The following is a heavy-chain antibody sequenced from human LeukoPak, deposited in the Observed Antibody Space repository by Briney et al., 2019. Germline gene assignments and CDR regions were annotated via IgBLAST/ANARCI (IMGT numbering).Heavy chain of an antibody. CDR1: GFTVSSNY. CDR2: IYSGGST. J-gene: IGHJ4*02. V-gene: IGHV3-53*01. Sequence: PGGSLRLSCAASGFTVSSNYMSWVRQAPGKGLEWVSVIYSGGSTYYADSVKGRFTISRDNSKNTLYLQMNSLRAEDTAIYYCARDGLTGGDYSSHWGQGTLVTVSS. D-gene: IGHD4-11*01. CDR3: ARDGLTGGDYSSH.